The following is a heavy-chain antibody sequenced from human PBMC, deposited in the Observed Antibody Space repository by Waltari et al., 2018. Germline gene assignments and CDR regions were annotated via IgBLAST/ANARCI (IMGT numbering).Heavy chain of an antibody. D-gene: IGHD2-21*02. CDR2: ISNDGTKK. CDR3: AREGYDLYSVGMDV. Sequence: QVQLVESGGGVVQPGRSLRLSGAASGFTLSSFAVSGVRQDPGRGLDLVGVISNDGTKKYYVDSVKCRFTISRDNFKNMVDMQMNSLRREDTAFYDCAREGYDLYSVGMDVCGPGTTVTVSS. CDR1: GFTLSSFA. V-gene: IGHV3-30*04. J-gene: IGHJ6*02.